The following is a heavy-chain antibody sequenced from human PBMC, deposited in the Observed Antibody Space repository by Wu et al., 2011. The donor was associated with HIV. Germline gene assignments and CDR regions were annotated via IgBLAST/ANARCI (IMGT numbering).Heavy chain of an antibody. D-gene: IGHD6-13*01. Sequence: QVLLVQSGAEVKKPGSSVKVSCKASGDSLTKYAFSWVRQAPGQGLEYVAWINPDNGYTKYAQKFQGWVTLTRDSSINTAYLQLARVTSDDTAVYYCATVAGAAAGEAFDVWGQGTMVTVSS. J-gene: IGHJ3*01. CDR3: ATVAGAAAGEAFDV. CDR2: INPDNGYT. CDR1: GDSLTKYA. V-gene: IGHV1-2*04.